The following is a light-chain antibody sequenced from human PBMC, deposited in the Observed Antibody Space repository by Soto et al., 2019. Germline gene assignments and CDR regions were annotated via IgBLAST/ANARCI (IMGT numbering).Light chain of an antibody. J-gene: IGLJ2*01. CDR2: QDN. CDR1: KLGDKY. V-gene: IGLV3-1*01. Sequence: SYELTQPPPVSVSPGQTASITCSGNKLGDKYTSWYQQKPGQSPVLVIYQDNKRPSGISERFSGSNSGNTATLTISGTQAMDEADYYCQAWDSSSVVFGGGTKLTVL. CDR3: QAWDSSSVV.